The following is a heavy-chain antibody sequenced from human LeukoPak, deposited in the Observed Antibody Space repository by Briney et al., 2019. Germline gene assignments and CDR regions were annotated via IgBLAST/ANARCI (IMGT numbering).Heavy chain of an antibody. CDR2: IYYSGTT. CDR1: GGSISTFY. Sequence: PSETLSLTCTVSGGSISTFYWSWIRQRTGKGLEWIGYIYYSGTTNYNPSLKSRVTISVDMSKSQFSLNLSSVTAADTALYYCARHGPLYDIWSAQFYFDYWGQGTLVAVSS. CDR3: ARHGPLYDIWSAQFYFDY. V-gene: IGHV4-59*08. D-gene: IGHD3-3*01. J-gene: IGHJ4*02.